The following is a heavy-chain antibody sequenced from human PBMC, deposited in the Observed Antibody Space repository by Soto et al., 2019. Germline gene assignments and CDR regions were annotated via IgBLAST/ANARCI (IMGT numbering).Heavy chain of an antibody. CDR2: INAGNGHT. J-gene: IGHJ4*02. CDR3: ARELQGLYYFDY. CDR1: EYTFTSYV. Sequence: ASVKVSCKASEYTFTSYVMHWVRQAPGQSLEWIGWINAGNGHTKYSQKFQGRVTITRDTSANTAYMELSRLRSEDTAVYYCARELQGLYYFDYWGQGALVTVSS. V-gene: IGHV1-3*01. D-gene: IGHD4-4*01.